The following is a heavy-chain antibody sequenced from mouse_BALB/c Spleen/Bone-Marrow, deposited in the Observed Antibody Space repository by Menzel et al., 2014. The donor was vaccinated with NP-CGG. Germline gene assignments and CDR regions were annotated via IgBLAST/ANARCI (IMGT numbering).Heavy chain of an antibody. J-gene: IGHJ1*01. CDR3: TRSSYGNYFDV. V-gene: IGHV1S81*02. CDR2: INPSNGGT. D-gene: IGHD2-1*01. Sequence: QVQLQQSGAELVKPGASVTLSCKASGYTFTSYYMYWVKQRPGQGLEWIGEINPSNGGTNFTEKFKSKATLTVDQSSSTAYRQLSSLTSEDSAVYYVTRSSYGNYFDVWGAGTTVTVSS. CDR1: GYTFTSYY.